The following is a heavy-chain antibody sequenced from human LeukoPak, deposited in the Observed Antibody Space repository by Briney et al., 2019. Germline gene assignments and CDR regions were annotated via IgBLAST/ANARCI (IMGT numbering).Heavy chain of an antibody. CDR1: GFTFSSYA. J-gene: IGHJ4*02. Sequence: PGGSLRLSCAASGFTFSSYAMSWVRQAPGKGLEWVSAISGSGGSTYYADSVKGRFTISRDNSKSTLYLQMNSLRAEDTAVYYCANLPTLRKGAAMVYWGQGTLVTVSS. CDR2: ISGSGGST. CDR3: ANLPTLRKGAAMVY. D-gene: IGHD2-2*01. V-gene: IGHV3-23*01.